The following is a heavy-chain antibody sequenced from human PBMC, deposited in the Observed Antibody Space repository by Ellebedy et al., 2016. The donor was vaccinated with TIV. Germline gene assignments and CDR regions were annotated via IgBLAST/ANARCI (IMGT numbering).Heavy chain of an antibody. CDR3: ARDNPHYYGSGSHYYYGMDV. D-gene: IGHD3-10*01. CDR1: GDSISYKY. J-gene: IGHJ6*02. CDR2: IHSGGST. Sequence: GSLRLXXTVSGDSISYKYWSWIRQPAGKGLEWIGRIHSGGSTNYNPSLQSRVTMSVDSSKTQFSLKLSSVTAADTAVYYCARDNPHYYGSGSHYYYGMDVWGQGTTVTVSS. V-gene: IGHV4-4*07.